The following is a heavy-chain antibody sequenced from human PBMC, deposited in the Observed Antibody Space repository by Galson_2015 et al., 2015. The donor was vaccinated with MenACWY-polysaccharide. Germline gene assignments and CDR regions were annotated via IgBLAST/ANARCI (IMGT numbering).Heavy chain of an antibody. D-gene: IGHD6-6*01. V-gene: IGHV3-15*01. CDR1: GFTFSNAW. Sequence: SLRLSCAASGFTFSNAWMSWVRQAPGKGLEWVGRIQSKTDGGTTDYAAPVKGRFTISRDDSKNTLYLQMNSLKTEDTAVYYCTTEVIAARLVEDFDLWGRGTLVTVSS. J-gene: IGHJ2*01. CDR3: TTEVIAARLVEDFDL. CDR2: IQSKTDGGTT.